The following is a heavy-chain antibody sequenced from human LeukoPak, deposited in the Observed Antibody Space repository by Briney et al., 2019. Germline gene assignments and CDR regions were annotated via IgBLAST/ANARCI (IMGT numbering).Heavy chain of an antibody. D-gene: IGHD3-10*01. CDR1: SGSISSNNHY. J-gene: IGHJ4*02. CDR3: ARLSGGEWFGDY. CDR2: INHSGST. Sequence: SETLSLTCTVPSGSISSNNHYWGWIRQPPGKGLEWIGEINHSGSTNYNPSLKSRVTMSVATSKNQFSLKLNSVTAADTAVYYCARLSGGEWFGDYWGQGSLVTVSS. V-gene: IGHV4-39*07.